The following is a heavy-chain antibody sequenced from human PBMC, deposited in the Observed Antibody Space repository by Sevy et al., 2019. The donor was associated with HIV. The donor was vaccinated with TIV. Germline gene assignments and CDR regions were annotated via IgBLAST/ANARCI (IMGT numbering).Heavy chain of an antibody. CDR2: NYYSGST. CDR1: GGSISDYY. V-gene: IGHV4-59*01. CDR3: ARVNYDSSGYYPTDYGMDV. J-gene: IGHJ6*02. Sequence: SETLSLTCIVSGGSISDYYWSWIRQPPGKGPEWIGYNYYSGSTKYNPSLKSRVTISVDTSKNQFSLKLSSVTAADTAVYYCARVNYDSSGYYPTDYGMDVWGQGTTVTVSS. D-gene: IGHD3-22*01.